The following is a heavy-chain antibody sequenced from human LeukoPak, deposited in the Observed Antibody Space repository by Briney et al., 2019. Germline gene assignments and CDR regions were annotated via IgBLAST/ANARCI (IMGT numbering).Heavy chain of an antibody. CDR1: GFAVISNY. CDR2: IYSGGNT. D-gene: IGHD3-10*01. CDR3: TPTQGSY. J-gene: IGHJ4*02. Sequence: AGGSLRLSCAASGFAVISNYMSWVRQAPGKGLEWASTIYSGGNTHYADSVQGRFTISRDNSKNMLYLQMNSLKTEDTAVYYCTPTQGSYWGQGTLVTVSS. V-gene: IGHV3-66*01.